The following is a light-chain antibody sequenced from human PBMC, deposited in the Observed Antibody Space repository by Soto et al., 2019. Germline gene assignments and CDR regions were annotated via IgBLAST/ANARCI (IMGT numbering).Light chain of an antibody. Sequence: DFQMTQSPSSLSASVGDRVTITCRASQHINSYLNWYQQKPGNAPKLLIYPRSSLQSGGPSRISDSGAGTDFTLHISSMQPDDVATYYCPQSYSGPPGLTFGGGTKVEIK. J-gene: IGKJ4*01. V-gene: IGKV1-39*01. CDR2: PRS. CDR1: QHINSY. CDR3: PQSYSGPPGLT.